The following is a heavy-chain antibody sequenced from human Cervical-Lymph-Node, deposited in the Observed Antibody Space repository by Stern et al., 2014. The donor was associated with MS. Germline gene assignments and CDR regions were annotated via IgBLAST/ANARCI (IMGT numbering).Heavy chain of an antibody. J-gene: IGHJ6*02. Sequence: DQLVESGGGLVQPGGSLRLSCAASGFTFSSYSMNWVRQAPGKGLEWISYISSSRRTIYYADSVKGRFTISRDNAKNSLYLQMNSLRDEDTAVYYCARANYDFWSGNSSFQRYYYGMDVWGQGTTVTVSS. D-gene: IGHD3-3*01. CDR3: ARANYDFWSGNSSFQRYYYGMDV. CDR2: ISSSRRTI. CDR1: GFTFSSYS. V-gene: IGHV3-48*02.